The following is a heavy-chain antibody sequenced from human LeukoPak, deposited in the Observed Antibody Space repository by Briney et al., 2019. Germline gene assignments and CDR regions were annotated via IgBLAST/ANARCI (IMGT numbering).Heavy chain of an antibody. CDR3: AKDELWFADNYYYDYMDV. Sequence: GGSLRLSCAASGFTFSSYGMHWVRQAPGKGLEWVTSIRYDESNKYYADSVKGRFTISRDNSKNTLYLQMNSLRAEDTAVYNCAKDELWFADNYYYDYMDVWGRGTTVTVSS. J-gene: IGHJ6*03. D-gene: IGHD5-18*01. CDR2: IRYDESNK. V-gene: IGHV3-30*02. CDR1: GFTFSSYG.